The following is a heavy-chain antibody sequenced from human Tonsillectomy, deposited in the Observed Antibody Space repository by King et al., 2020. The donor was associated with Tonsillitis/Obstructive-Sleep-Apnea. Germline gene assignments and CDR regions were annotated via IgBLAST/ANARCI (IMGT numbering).Heavy chain of an antibody. J-gene: IGHJ6*02. CDR2: IDPSDSYT. V-gene: IGHV5-10-1*03. Sequence: EVQLVESGAEVKKPGESLRISCKGSGYRFTSYWISWVRQMPGKGLEWMGRIDPSDSYTNYSPSFLGHVTISADKSISTAYLQWSSLKASDTAMYYCARRRDIATYAMDVWGQGTTVSVSS. D-gene: IGHD5-12*01. CDR3: ARRRDIATYAMDV. CDR1: GYRFTSYW.